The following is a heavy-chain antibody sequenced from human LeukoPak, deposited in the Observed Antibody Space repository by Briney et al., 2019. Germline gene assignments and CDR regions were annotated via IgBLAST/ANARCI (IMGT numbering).Heavy chain of an antibody. V-gene: IGHV4-59*01. CDR2: IYYNGRT. Sequence: SETLSLTCSVSGGSISSYYWSWLRQPPGKGLEWIGYIYYNGRTHYNPSLESRVTISVDTSKNQFSLQLHSETAADTAVYYCARVFCSSTSCQKTFDYWGQGSLVTVSS. CDR1: GGSISSYY. J-gene: IGHJ4*02. CDR3: ARVFCSSTSCQKTFDY. D-gene: IGHD2-2*01.